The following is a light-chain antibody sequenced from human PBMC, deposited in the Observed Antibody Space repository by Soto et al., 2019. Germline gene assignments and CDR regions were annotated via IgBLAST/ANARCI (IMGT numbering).Light chain of an antibody. CDR2: GSS. J-gene: IGKJ4*01. CDR3: QQYNNWPLT. CDR1: QSVSSN. Sequence: EIVMTQSPATLSVSPWERATLSCRASQSVSSNLAWYQQKPGQAPRLLIYGSSTRATGIPARFSGSGSGTDFTLTISSLQSEDFAVYYCQQYNNWPLTFGVGTKVEIK. V-gene: IGKV3-15*01.